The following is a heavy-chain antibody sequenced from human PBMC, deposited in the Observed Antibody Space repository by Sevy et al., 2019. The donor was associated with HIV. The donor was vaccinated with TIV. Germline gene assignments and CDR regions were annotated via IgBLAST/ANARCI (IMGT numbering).Heavy chain of an antibody. Sequence: GGSLRLSCTASGFTFSSFSMSWVRQAPGKGLEWVASINSRSTYIYHADPVKGRFTISRDNAKNSLYLQMNSLRAEDTAVYYCARITGWRFDYWGQGTLVTVSS. J-gene: IGHJ4*02. V-gene: IGHV3-21*01. CDR1: GFTFSSFS. CDR3: ARITGWRFDY. CDR2: INSRSTYI. D-gene: IGHD6-19*01.